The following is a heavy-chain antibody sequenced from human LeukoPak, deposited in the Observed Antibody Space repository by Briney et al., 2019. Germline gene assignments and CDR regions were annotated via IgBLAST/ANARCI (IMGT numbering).Heavy chain of an antibody. CDR1: GFTFSSYS. D-gene: IGHD6-6*01. CDR2: ISSSSSYI. Sequence: GGSLRLSCAASGFTFSSYSMNWVRQALGKGLEWVSSISSSSSYIYYADSVKGRFTISRDNAKNSLYLQMNSLRAEDTAVYYCARALSSSSGQGDYWGQGTLVTVSS. CDR3: ARALSSSSGQGDY. J-gene: IGHJ4*02. V-gene: IGHV3-21*01.